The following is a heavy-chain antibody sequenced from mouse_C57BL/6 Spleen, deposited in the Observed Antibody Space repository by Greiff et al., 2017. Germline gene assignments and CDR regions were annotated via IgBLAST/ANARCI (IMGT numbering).Heavy chain of an antibody. CDR1: GYAFSSYW. CDR3: ARGATVVGDY. J-gene: IGHJ2*01. CDR2: IYPGDGDT. Sequence: QVQLQQSGAELVKPGASVKISCKASGYAFSSYWMNWVKQRPGKGLGWIGQIYPGDGDTNYNGKFKGKATLTADKSSSTAYMQISSLTSEDSAVYFCARGATVVGDYWGQGTTLTVSS. V-gene: IGHV1-80*01. D-gene: IGHD1-1*01.